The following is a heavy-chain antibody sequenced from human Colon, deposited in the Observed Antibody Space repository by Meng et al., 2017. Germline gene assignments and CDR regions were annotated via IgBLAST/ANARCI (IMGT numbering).Heavy chain of an antibody. D-gene: IGHD5-18*01. CDR3: ARDHGYSYGLPLDY. Sequence: QVQLKQSGPGLVKPSQTLSLTSVISGDSVASNTAAWNWIRQSPSGGLAWLGRTYYRSKWYNEYAVSVKSRMTFNADTSKNQVSLQVNSVTPEDTAVYYCARDHGYSYGLPLDYWGQGILVTVSS. CDR1: GDSVASNTAA. J-gene: IGHJ4*02. V-gene: IGHV6-1*01. CDR2: TYYRSKWYN.